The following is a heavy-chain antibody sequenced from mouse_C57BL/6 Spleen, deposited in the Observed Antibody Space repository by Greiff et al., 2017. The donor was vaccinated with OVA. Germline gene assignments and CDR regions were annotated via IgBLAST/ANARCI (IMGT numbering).Heavy chain of an antibody. CDR2: IHPNSGST. CDR1: GYTFTSYW. Sequence: QVQLQQPGAELVKPGASVKLSCKASGYTFTSYWMPWVKQRPGQGLEWIGMIHPNSGSTNYNEKFKSKATLTVDKSSSTAYMQLSSLTSEDSAVYYCARREDYAMDYWGQGTSVTVAS. CDR3: ARREDYAMDY. V-gene: IGHV1-64*01. J-gene: IGHJ4*01.